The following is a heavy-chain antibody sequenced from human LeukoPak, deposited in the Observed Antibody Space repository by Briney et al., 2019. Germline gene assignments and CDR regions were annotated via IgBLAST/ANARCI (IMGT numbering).Heavy chain of an antibody. V-gene: IGHV3-30*04. CDR1: GFTFSNFA. Sequence: GGSLRLSCAASGFTFSNFAMHWVRQAPGKGLEWVTLISYDGSKKYYADSVKGRFTISRDNSKDTLFLQMNSLRSEDTAVYYCARDRGMTTNSFDYWGQGTLVTVSS. D-gene: IGHD4-11*01. CDR3: ARDRGMTTNSFDY. J-gene: IGHJ4*02. CDR2: ISYDGSKK.